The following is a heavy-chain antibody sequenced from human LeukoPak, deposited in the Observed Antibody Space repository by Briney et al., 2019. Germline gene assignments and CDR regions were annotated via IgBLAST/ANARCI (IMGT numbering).Heavy chain of an antibody. Sequence: GGSLRLSCAASGFTFSSYWMSWVRQAPGKGLEWVANIKQDGSEKYYVDSVKGRFTISRDNAKNSLYLQMNSLRAEDTAVYYCARVMGLRYAANDYWGQGTLVTASS. CDR2: IKQDGSEK. CDR1: GFTFSSYW. J-gene: IGHJ4*02. CDR3: ARVMGLRYAANDY. D-gene: IGHD3-9*01. V-gene: IGHV3-7*01.